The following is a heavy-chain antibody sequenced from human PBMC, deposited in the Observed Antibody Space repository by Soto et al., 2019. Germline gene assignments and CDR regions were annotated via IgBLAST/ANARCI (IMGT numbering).Heavy chain of an antibody. V-gene: IGHV3-30*03. Sequence: QAQLVESGGGVVQPGRSLRLSCAASGFAFSSYGMHWVRQAPGTGLEWVAVISYDGSLQHYADSVKGRFTISRDNSKNMVLLQMSSLRAEDTAVYYCVSDRGYGHASVTYSWGQGTLGSVSS. CDR3: VSDRGYGHASVTYS. J-gene: IGHJ4*02. D-gene: IGHD5-18*01. CDR1: GFAFSSYG. CDR2: ISYDGSLQ.